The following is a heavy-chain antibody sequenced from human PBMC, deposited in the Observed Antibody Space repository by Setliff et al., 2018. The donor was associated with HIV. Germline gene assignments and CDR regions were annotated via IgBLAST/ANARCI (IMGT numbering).Heavy chain of an antibody. Sequence: SETLSLTCTVSGGSISTGVYYWSWIRQPADKALEWIGRISASGSTNYNPSLESRVTLSIDTSNNQFSLKLTSVTAADTAVYYCAREIPYSYGGRGHPLWGQGTLVTVSS. V-gene: IGHV4-61*02. J-gene: IGHJ4*02. CDR2: ISASGST. D-gene: IGHD3-10*01. CDR1: GGSISTGVYY. CDR3: AREIPYSYGGRGHPL.